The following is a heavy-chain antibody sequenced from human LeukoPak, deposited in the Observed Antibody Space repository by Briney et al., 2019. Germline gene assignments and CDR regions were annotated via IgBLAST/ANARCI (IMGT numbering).Heavy chain of an antibody. J-gene: IGHJ5*02. CDR2: IYYSGST. V-gene: IGHV4-59*11. CDR1: GGSISSHY. CDR3: ARSPVYSSSWYSFDP. Sequence: SETLSLTCTVSGGSISSHYWSWIRQPPGKGLEWIGYIYYSGSTNHNPSLKSRVTISVDTSKNQFSLKLSSVTATDTAVYYCARSPVYSSSWYSFDPWGQGTLVTVSS. D-gene: IGHD6-13*01.